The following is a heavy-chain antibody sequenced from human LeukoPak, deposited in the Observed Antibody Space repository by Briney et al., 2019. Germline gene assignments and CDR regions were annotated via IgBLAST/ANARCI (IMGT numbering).Heavy chain of an antibody. J-gene: IGHJ4*02. CDR2: IDTDGSTA. Sequence: PGGSLRLSCAASGFTFRSYWMHWVRQAPGKGLVWVSHIDTDGSTATYADSARGRFTISRDNAKNTLYLQMNSLSAEDTAVYYCAGNLYDSGGYYLGLDYWGQGTLVTVSS. D-gene: IGHD3-22*01. CDR3: AGNLYDSGGYYLGLDY. V-gene: IGHV3-74*01. CDR1: GFTFRSYW.